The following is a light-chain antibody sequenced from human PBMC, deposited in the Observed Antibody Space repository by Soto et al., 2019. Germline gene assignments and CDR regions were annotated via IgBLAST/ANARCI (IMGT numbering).Light chain of an antibody. CDR2: AAS. CDR3: QQSYSSPPT. J-gene: IGKJ1*01. V-gene: IGKV1-39*01. Sequence: DIQMTHSPSSLSSSLECIVSMTCRASQSISNHLNWYQQKPGKAPKLLIFAASSLQSGVPSRFSGSRSGPDFTLTISSLQPQDFATYYCQQSYSSPPTFGQGTKVDIK. CDR1: QSISNH.